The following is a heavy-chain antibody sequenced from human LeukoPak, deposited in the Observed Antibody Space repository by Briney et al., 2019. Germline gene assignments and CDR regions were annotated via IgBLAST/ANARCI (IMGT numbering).Heavy chain of an antibody. J-gene: IGHJ5*02. V-gene: IGHV4-39*01. CDR2: IYYSGST. CDR3: ARGRKNDYGDYDAMVEVGWDNWFDP. CDR1: GGSIRSSSYY. Sequence: SETLSLTCTVSGGSIRSSSYYWDWIRQPPGKGLEWIGSIYYSGSTYYNSSLKSRVSISVDTSKNQFSLKVSSVTAADTAVYYCARGRKNDYGDYDAMVEVGWDNWFDPWGQGTLVTVSS. D-gene: IGHD4-17*01.